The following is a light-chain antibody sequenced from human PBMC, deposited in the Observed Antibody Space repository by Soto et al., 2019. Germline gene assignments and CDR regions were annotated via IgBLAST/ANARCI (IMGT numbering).Light chain of an antibody. V-gene: IGLV2-14*01. CDR2: EVT. J-gene: IGLJ2*01. CDR1: SSDVGGNFS. CDR3: SSCSTTTFEIL. Sequence: QSVLAQPASVSGSPGQSVTISCTGTSSDVGGNFSVSWYQQHPGKAPRLILREVTIRPSGVSSRFSGSRSGNTASLTISGLQAEDEADYYCSSCSTTTFEILFGGGTKVTVL.